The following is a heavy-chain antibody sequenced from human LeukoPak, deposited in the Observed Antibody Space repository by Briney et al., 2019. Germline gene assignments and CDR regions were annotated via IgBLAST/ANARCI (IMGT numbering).Heavy chain of an antibody. CDR1: GGTFSSYA. Sequence: ASVKVSCKASGGTFSSYAISWVRQAPGQGLEWMGRIIPIFGIANYAQKFQGRVTITADKSTSTAYMELSSLRSEDTAVYYCARDARNDYGGLYYFDYWGQGTLVTVSS. CDR3: ARDARNDYGGLYYFDY. J-gene: IGHJ4*02. V-gene: IGHV1-69*04. CDR2: IIPIFGIA. D-gene: IGHD4-23*01.